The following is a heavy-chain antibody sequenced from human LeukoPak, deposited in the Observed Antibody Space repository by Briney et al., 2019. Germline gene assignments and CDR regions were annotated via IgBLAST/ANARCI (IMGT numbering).Heavy chain of an antibody. Sequence: SETLSLTCTVSGASISSYYWNWIRQPPGKGLEWIGYIYYSGSTYYNPSLKSRVTISVDTSKNQFSLKLSSVTAADTAVYYCAREDSGGNWFDPWGQGTLVTVSS. CDR3: AREDSGGNWFDP. D-gene: IGHD2-15*01. J-gene: IGHJ5*02. CDR2: IYYSGST. CDR1: GASISSYY. V-gene: IGHV4-59*12.